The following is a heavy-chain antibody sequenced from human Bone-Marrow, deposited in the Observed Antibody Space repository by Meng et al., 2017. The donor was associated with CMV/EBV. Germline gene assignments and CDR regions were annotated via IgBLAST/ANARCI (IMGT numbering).Heavy chain of an antibody. J-gene: IGHJ4*02. CDR1: RFTVSSNY. V-gene: IGHV3-53*05. Sequence: GESLKISCAASRFTVSSNYMSWVRQAPGKGLEWVSVIYSGGSTYYADSVKGRFTISRDNSKDSLYLQMNSLRAEDTAFYYCAKDIDGYMSFDYWGQGTLVTGSS. CDR3: AKDIDGYMSFDY. CDR2: IYSGGST. D-gene: IGHD5-24*01.